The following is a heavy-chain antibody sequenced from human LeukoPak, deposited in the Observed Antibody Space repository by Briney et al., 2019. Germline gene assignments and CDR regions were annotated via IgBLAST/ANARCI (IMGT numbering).Heavy chain of an antibody. CDR2: ISAYNGNT. J-gene: IGHJ4*02. V-gene: IGHV1-18*01. Sequence: ASVKVSCKASGYTFTSYGISWVRQAPGKGFEWMGWISAYNGNTKYVQKVQGRVTMTTDTSTSTAYMEMRSLRSDDTAVYYCARTEEDGFDYWGQGTLVTVSS. D-gene: IGHD5-24*01. CDR1: GYTFTSYG. CDR3: ARTEEDGFDY.